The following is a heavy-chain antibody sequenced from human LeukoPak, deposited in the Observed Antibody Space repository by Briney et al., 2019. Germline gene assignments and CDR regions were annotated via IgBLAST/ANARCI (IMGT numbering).Heavy chain of an antibody. CDR2: ISYDGSNK. CDR1: GFTFSSYA. J-gene: IGHJ4*02. CDR3: AKRSNFWTGYLDY. Sequence: GGSLRLSYADSGFTFSSYAMHWVRQAPGKGLEWVAVISYDGSNKYYADSVKGRFTISRDNSKNTLYLQMNSLRTEDTAVYYFAKRSNFWTGYLDYWGQGTLVTVSS. V-gene: IGHV3-30-3*02. D-gene: IGHD3/OR15-3a*01.